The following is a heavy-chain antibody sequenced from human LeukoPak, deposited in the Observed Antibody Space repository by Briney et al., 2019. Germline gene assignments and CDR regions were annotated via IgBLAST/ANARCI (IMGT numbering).Heavy chain of an antibody. CDR3: AGEFAY. CDR2: IYTSGST. V-gene: IGHV4-61*02. CDR1: GASISSHIYY. Sequence: PSQTLSLTCTVSGASISSHIYYWSWIRQPAGKGLEWIGRIYTSGSTNYNPSLKSRVTMSLDTSKNQFSLNLSSVTAADTAVYYCAGEFAYWGQGTLVTVPS. J-gene: IGHJ4*02.